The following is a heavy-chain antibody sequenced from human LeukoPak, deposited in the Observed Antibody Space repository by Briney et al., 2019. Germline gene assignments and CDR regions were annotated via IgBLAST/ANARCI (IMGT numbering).Heavy chain of an antibody. Sequence: KASETLSPTCTVSGGSISSSGYFWGWIRQPPGKGLDWIGSIYYSGSTYYNSSLKSRVTISIDTSKNQFSLKLSSVTAADTAVYFCASLGGGYNGDYWGQGTLVTVSS. D-gene: IGHD5-24*01. CDR3: ASLGGGYNGDY. V-gene: IGHV4-39*01. CDR2: IYYSGST. CDR1: GGSISSSGYF. J-gene: IGHJ4*02.